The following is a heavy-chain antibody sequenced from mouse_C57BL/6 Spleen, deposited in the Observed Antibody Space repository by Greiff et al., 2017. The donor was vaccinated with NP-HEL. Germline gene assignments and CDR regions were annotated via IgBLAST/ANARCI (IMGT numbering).Heavy chain of an antibody. Sequence: QVQLQQPGAELVKPGASVKLSCKASGYTFTSYWMQWVKQRPGQGLEWIGEIDPSDSYTNYNQKFKGKATLTVDTSSSTAYMQLSSLTSEDSAGYYCARRIYSNYEDYAMDYWGQGTSVTVSS. CDR1: GYTFTSYW. J-gene: IGHJ4*01. CDR2: IDPSDSYT. CDR3: ARRIYSNYEDYAMDY. V-gene: IGHV1-50*01. D-gene: IGHD2-5*01.